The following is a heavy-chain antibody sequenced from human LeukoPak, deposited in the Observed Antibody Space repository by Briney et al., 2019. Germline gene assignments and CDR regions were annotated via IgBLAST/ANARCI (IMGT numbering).Heavy chain of an antibody. V-gene: IGHV3-23*01. D-gene: IGHD3-10*01. J-gene: IGHJ4*02. Sequence: PGGSLRLSCAASGFTFSSYAMSWVRQAPGKGLEWVSAISGSGGSTYYADSVKGRFTISRDNSKNTLYLQMNSLRAEDTAVYYCAKGRTVRGVIITQKYNFDYWGQGTLVTVSS. CDR1: GFTFSSYA. CDR3: AKGRTVRGVIITQKYNFDY. CDR2: ISGSGGST.